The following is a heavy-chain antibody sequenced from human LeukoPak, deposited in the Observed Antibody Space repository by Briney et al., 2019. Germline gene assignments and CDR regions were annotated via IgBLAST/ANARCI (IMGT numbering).Heavy chain of an antibody. CDR2: IYTSGST. J-gene: IGHJ4*02. Sequence: SETLSLTCPVSGGSISSYYWSWIRQPAGKGLEWIGRIYTSGSTNYNPSLKSRVTMSVDTSKNQFSLKLSSVTAADTAVYYCASTTPMDYGDFSFDYWGQGTLVTVSS. CDR3: ASTTPMDYGDFSFDY. V-gene: IGHV4-4*07. CDR1: GGSISSYY. D-gene: IGHD4-17*01.